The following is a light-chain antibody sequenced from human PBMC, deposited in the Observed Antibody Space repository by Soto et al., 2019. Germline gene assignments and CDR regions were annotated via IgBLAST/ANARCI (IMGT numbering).Light chain of an antibody. CDR1: SWHSSYA. V-gene: IGLV4-69*01. J-gene: IGLJ3*02. Sequence: QSVLTQSPSASASLGASVKLTCTLSSWHSSYAIAWHQQQPEKGPRYLMKLNSDGSHSKGDGIPDRFSGSSSGAERYLTISSLQSEDEADYYCQTWGSGIYWVFGGGTKLTVL. CDR2: LNSDGSH. CDR3: QTWGSGIYWV.